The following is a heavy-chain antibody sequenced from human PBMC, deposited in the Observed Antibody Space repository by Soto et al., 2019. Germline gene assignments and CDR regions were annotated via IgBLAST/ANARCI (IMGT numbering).Heavy chain of an antibody. CDR2: IYYSGST. CDR1: GGSISSGGYY. Sequence: SSGTLSPTCPVSGGSISSGGYYWGWVRQPPGKGLEWVGYIYYSGSTYYNPSLKSRVTISVDTSKNQFSLKLSSVTAADTAVYYCARDHYVYDILTGYGYYYGMDVWGQGTTVTVSS. V-gene: IGHV4-30-4*01. CDR3: ARDHYVYDILTGYGYYYGMDV. D-gene: IGHD3-9*01. J-gene: IGHJ6*02.